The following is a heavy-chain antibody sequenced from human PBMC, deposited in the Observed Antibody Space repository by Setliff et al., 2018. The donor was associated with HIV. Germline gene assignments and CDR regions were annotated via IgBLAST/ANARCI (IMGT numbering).Heavy chain of an antibody. Sequence: PSETLSLTCTVSGGSFSDYYRSWIRQPPGKGLEWIGYIYYSGNTNYNPSLKSRVTMSVDTSKNHFSLKLSSVTAADTAVYYCARENRGAAAGYNWFDPWGQGTLVTVSS. CDR2: IYYSGNT. V-gene: IGHV4-59*01. CDR3: ARENRGAAAGYNWFDP. CDR1: GGSFSDYY. J-gene: IGHJ5*02. D-gene: IGHD6-13*01.